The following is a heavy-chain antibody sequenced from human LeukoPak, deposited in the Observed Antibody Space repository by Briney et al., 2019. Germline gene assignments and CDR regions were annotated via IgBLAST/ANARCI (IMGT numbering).Heavy chain of an antibody. CDR1: GDSVSSDSAV. V-gene: IGHV6-1*01. J-gene: IGHJ4*02. D-gene: IGHD2-15*01. CDR3: ARAGKGSGTFDY. Sequence: SQSLSLTCAISGDSVSSDSAVWNWLRQSPSIGLEWPGRTYYRSKWSNDYAVSVQSRITINPDTSKKQFYMQLNSVTPEDTAMYYCARAGKGSGTFDYWGQGTLVTVSS. CDR2: TYYRSKWSN.